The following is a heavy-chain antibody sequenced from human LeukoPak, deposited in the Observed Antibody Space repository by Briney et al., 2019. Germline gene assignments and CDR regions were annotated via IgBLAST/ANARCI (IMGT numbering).Heavy chain of an antibody. CDR2: ITHNEKTNYSGSI. Sequence: SETLSLTCAVYGGSFSGYYWSWIRQPPGKGLEWIAEITHNEKTNYSGSINYNPSLKSRVTISIDTSKKQFSLRLNAVTAADTAVFYCASLRVPGYFDYWGQGTLVTVSS. CDR1: GGSFSGYY. J-gene: IGHJ4*03. CDR3: ASLRVPGYFDY. V-gene: IGHV4-34*01. D-gene: IGHD3-16*01.